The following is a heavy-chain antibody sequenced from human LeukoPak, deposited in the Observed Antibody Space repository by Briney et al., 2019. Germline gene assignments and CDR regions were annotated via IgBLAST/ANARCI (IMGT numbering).Heavy chain of an antibody. J-gene: IGHJ4*02. CDR1: A. CDR3: AKDGN. Sequence: AMXWXXXXPGKGLDWVSGISCNSGSIGYADSVKGRFTISRDNAKNSLYLQMNSLRAEDTALYYCAKDGNWGQGTLVTVSS. V-gene: IGHV3-9*01. CDR2: ISCNSGSI.